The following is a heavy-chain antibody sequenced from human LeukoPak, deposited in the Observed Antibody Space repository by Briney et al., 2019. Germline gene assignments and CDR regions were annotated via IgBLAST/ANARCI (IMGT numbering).Heavy chain of an antibody. CDR3: ARGNKYSSSWVEYSWFDP. CDR1: GYTFTSYD. V-gene: IGHV1-8*03. D-gene: IGHD6-13*01. J-gene: IGHJ5*02. CDR2: MNPNSGNT. Sequence: ASVKVSCKASGYTFTSYDINWVRQATGQGLEWMGWMNPNSGNTGYAQKFQGRVTITRNTSISTAYMELSSLRSEDTAVYYCARGNKYSSSWVEYSWFDPWGQGTLVTVSS.